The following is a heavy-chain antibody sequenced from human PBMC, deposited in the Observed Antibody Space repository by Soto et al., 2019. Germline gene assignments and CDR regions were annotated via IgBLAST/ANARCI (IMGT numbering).Heavy chain of an antibody. CDR1: GGSISSYY. J-gene: IGHJ5*02. D-gene: IGHD2-2*01. CDR3: ARDLLRAVVPAAMGWFDP. V-gene: IGHV4-4*07. Sequence: SETLSLTCTVSGGSISSYYWSWIRQPAGKGLEWIGRIYTSGSTNYNPSLKSRVTMSVDTSKNQFSLKLSSVTAADTAVYYCARDLLRAVVPAAMGWFDPWGHGTLVTVSS. CDR2: IYTSGST.